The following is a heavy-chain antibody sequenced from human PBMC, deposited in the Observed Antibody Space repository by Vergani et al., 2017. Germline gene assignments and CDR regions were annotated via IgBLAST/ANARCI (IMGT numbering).Heavy chain of an antibody. CDR2: IYYSGST. V-gene: IGHV4-39*07. J-gene: IGHJ4*02. CDR3: ARDHLTYFDY. CDR1: GGSISSSSYY. D-gene: IGHD3-10*01. Sequence: QLQLQESGPGLVKPSETLSLTCTDSGGSISSSSYYWGWIRQPPGKGLEWIGSIYYSGSTYYNPSLKSRVTISVDTSKNQFSLKLSSVTAADTAVYYCARDHLTYFDYWGQGTLVTVSS.